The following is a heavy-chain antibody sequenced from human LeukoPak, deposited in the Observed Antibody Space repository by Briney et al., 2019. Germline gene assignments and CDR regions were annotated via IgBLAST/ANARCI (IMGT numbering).Heavy chain of an antibody. V-gene: IGHV4-38-2*02. D-gene: IGHD1-26*01. CDR3: ARASSPSGSYFRPLAEFDY. Sequence: SETLSLTCTVSGYSISSGYYWGWIRQPPGKGLEWIGSIYYSGSTYYNPSLKSRVTISVDTSKNQFSLKLSSVTAADTAVYYCARASSPSGSYFRPLAEFDYWGQGTLVTVSS. J-gene: IGHJ4*02. CDR2: IYYSGST. CDR1: GYSISSGYY.